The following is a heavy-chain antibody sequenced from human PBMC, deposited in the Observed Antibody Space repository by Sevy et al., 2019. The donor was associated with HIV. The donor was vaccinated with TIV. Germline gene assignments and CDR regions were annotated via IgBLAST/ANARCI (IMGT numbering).Heavy chain of an antibody. J-gene: IGHJ4*02. CDR3: AATREYYSDNSGYLDF. Sequence: ASVKVSCRVSGYTLTELSMHWMRQAPGKGLEWMGRFDPEDGETIYAQRFQGRVTLTEDISTDTAYMELSSLRSEDSAVYYCAATREYYSDNSGYLDFWGQGTLVTVSS. D-gene: IGHD3-22*01. CDR1: GYTLTELS. CDR2: FDPEDGET. V-gene: IGHV1-24*01.